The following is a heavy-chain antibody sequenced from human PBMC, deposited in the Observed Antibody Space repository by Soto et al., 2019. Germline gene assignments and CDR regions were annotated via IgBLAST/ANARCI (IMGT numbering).Heavy chain of an antibody. CDR2: INAGNGNT. J-gene: IGHJ3*02. V-gene: IGHV1-3*01. CDR3: ARDLSVVVEGAFDI. Sequence: QVQLVQSGAEVKKPGASVKVSCKASGYTFTSYAMHWVRQAPGQRLEWMGWINAGNGNTKYSQKFQGRVTITRDTSASTAYMELSSLRSEDTAVYYCARDLSVVVEGAFDIWGQGTMVTVSS. CDR1: GYTFTSYA. D-gene: IGHD3-22*01.